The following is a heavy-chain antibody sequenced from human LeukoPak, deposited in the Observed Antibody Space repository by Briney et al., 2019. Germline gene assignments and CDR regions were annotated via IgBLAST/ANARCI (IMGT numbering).Heavy chain of an antibody. CDR1: GGSISSGSYY. CDR3: AQGDYGSYAFDI. V-gene: IGHV4-61*01. D-gene: IGHD3-10*01. CDR2: IYYSGST. J-gene: IGHJ3*02. Sequence: PSQTLSLTCTVSGGSISSGSYYWSWIRQPPGKGLEWIGYIYYSGSTNYNPSLKSRVTISVDTSKNQFSLKLSSVTAADTAVYYCAQGDYGSYAFDIWGQGTMVTVSS.